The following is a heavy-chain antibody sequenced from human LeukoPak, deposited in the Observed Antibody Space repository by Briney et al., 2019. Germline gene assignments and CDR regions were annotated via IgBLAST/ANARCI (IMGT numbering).Heavy chain of an antibody. CDR2: IYPGDSDT. V-gene: IGHV5-51*01. J-gene: IGHJ5*02. D-gene: IGHD3-3*01. CDR3: ARRPLGHYDFWSGPAHFDT. Sequence: GESLKISCKGSGYSVTSYRIGWVRQMPGKGLEWRGIIYPGDSDTRYSASFQGQVTTSAAKTLSTPPLQWNSLKASQTATYYSARRPLGHYDFWSGPAHFDTWGQGTLVTVSS. CDR1: GYSVTSYR.